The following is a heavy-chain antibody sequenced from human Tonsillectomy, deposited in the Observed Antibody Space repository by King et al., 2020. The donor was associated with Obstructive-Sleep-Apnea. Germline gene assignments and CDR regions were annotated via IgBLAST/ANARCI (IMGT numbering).Heavy chain of an antibody. V-gene: IGHV1-8*01. CDR1: GYTFSSYD. CDR3: ARGRIYTFDV. CDR2: LIPHSGNT. Sequence: VQLVESGAEVKKPGASVTVSCKASGYTFSSYDISWVRQATGQGLEWLGWLIPHSGNTGYAQKFQGRVTVTRNTSTSTAYMELSSLSSEDTAVYYCARGRIYTFDVWGQGTLVTVSS. J-gene: IGHJ3*01. D-gene: IGHD2-21*01.